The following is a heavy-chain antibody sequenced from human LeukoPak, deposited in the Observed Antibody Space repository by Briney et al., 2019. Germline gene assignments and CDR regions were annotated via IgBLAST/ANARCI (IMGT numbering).Heavy chain of an antibody. V-gene: IGHV3-74*01. CDR3: ARADQELPRAY. Sequence: GGSLRLSCAASGFTFSSYWMHWVRQAPGKGLVWVSRINSDGSSTSYADSVKGRFTISRDNAKNTLYLQVNSLRAEDTAVYYCARADQELPRAYWGQGTLVTVSS. CDR2: INSDGSST. J-gene: IGHJ4*02. D-gene: IGHD1-26*01. CDR1: GFTFSSYW.